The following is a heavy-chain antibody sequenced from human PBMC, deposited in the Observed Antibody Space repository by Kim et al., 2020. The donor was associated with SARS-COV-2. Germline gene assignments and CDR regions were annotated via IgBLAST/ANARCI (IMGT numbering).Heavy chain of an antibody. V-gene: IGHV4-59*01. Sequence: SETLSLTCTVSGGSISSYYWSWIRQPPGKGLEWIGYIYYSGSTNYNPSLKSRVTISVDTSKNQFSLKLSSVTAADTAVYYCAREDAENLEFDYWGQGTLVTVSS. CDR1: GGSISSYY. D-gene: IGHD2-8*01. CDR3: AREDAENLEFDY. CDR2: IYYSGST. J-gene: IGHJ4*02.